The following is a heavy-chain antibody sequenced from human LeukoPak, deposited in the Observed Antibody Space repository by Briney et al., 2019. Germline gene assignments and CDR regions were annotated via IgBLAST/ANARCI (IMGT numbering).Heavy chain of an antibody. Sequence: SETLSLTCAVSGGSFSGYQWNWIRQPPGKGLEWIGETNHRGRTTYNPSLKSRVTMSIDTSKNHFSLRLSSVTAADTAVYYCARAYYYDSTGHFEDNYWGQGTLVTVSS. D-gene: IGHD3-22*01. CDR2: TNHRGRT. CDR3: ARAYYYDSTGHFEDNY. V-gene: IGHV4-34*01. CDR1: GGSFSGYQ. J-gene: IGHJ4*02.